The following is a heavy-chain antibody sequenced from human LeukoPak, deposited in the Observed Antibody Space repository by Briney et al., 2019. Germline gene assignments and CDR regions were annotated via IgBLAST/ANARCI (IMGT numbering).Heavy chain of an antibody. CDR1: GFTFSDYY. D-gene: IGHD1-14*01. Sequence: GGSLRLSCAASGFTFSDYYMSWIRQAPGKGLEWVSYISSSGSTIYYADSVKGRFTISRDNAKNSLYLQMNSLRVEDTAIYSCARVGWEILNLHFDPWGQGTLVTVSS. J-gene: IGHJ5*02. V-gene: IGHV3-11*01. CDR2: ISSSGSTI. CDR3: ARVGWEILNLHFDP.